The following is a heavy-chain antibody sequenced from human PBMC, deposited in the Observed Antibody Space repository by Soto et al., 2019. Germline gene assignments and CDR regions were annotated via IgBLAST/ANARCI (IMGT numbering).Heavy chain of an antibody. V-gene: IGHV3-53*02. D-gene: IGHD6-13*01. CDR1: GFIVSSSY. CDR2: IYSDGRT. CDR3: ARCSGWYGQCYFDC. J-gene: IGHJ4*02. Sequence: DVQLVETGGGLIQPGGSLRLSCAASGFIVSSSYMSWVRQAPGKGLEWVSVIYSDGRTYYADSVKGRFTISRDNSKTTLYLQLNSLSAEDTGVYYCARCSGWYGQCYFDCWGQGARVTVSS.